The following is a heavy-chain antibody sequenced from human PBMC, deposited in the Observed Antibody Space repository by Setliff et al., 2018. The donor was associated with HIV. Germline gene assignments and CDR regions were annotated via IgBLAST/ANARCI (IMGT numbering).Heavy chain of an antibody. Sequence: ASVKVSCKASGYTFTGYYMHWVRQAPGQGLEWMGWINPNSGGTDYAQKFQGRVTMTRDTSTNTAYMEVNSLTSDDTAVYYCARDLVVVAPYYCFDPWGQGTLVTVSS. V-gene: IGHV1-2*02. CDR3: ARDLVVVAPYYCFDP. CDR2: INPNSGGT. D-gene: IGHD2-15*01. CDR1: GYTFTGYY. J-gene: IGHJ5*02.